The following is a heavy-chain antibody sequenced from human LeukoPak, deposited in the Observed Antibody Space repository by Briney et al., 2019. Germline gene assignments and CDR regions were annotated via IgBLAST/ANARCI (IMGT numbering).Heavy chain of an antibody. CDR3: ARVGQGCFDL. V-gene: IGHV4-59*01. Sequence: PSETLSLTCTVSGGSISTYYWSWIRQPPGKGLEWLGYIDYSGSTNYNPSPKSRVTISVDTSKNQFSLRLSSVTAADTATYYCARVGQGCFDLWGRGTLVTVSS. CDR1: GGSISTYY. J-gene: IGHJ2*01. CDR2: IDYSGST.